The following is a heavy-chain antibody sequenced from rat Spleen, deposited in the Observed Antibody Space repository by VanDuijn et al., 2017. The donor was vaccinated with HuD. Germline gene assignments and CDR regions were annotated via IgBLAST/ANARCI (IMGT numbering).Heavy chain of an antibody. CDR2: INYDGRST. Sequence: EVQLVESDGGLVQPGGSLKLSCAASGFIFSDHYVAWVRQTPTKGLEWVATINYDGRSTFYRDSVRARFTIFRDNAKSILYLQMDSLQSEDTATYYCATGPRILRLDWFAYWGQGILVTVSS. CDR3: ATGPRILRLDWFAY. V-gene: IGHV5-20*01. D-gene: IGHD1-6*01. J-gene: IGHJ3*01. CDR1: GFIFSDHY.